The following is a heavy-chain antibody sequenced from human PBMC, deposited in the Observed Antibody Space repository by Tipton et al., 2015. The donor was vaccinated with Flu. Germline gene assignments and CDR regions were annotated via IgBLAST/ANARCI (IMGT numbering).Heavy chain of an antibody. CDR1: GDSIGIDYY. Sequence: TLSLTCSVSGDSIGIDYYWGWVRRPPGKGLEWIGNICPGSPYYNPSLRSRVTMSVARSNDQFSLRLTSVTAADTAVYFCARRTFSNYVSEPKNWFDFWGQGTLVTVSS. CDR3: ARRTFSNYVSEPKNWFDF. V-gene: IGHV4-38-2*01. D-gene: IGHD4-11*01. J-gene: IGHJ5*01. CDR2: ICPGSP.